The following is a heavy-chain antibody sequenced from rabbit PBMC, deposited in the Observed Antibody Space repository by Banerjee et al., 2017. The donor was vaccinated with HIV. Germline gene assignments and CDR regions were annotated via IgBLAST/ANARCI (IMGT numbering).Heavy chain of an antibody. V-gene: IGHV1S45*01. CDR2: IYAGSSGST. CDR1: GFSFSSDYD. CDR3: ARTYVGYAGYGYASFDL. D-gene: IGHD6-1*01. J-gene: IGHJ4*01. Sequence: QEQLVESGGGLVTLGGSLKLSCKASGFSFSSDYDMCWVRQAPGKGLEWIGCIYAGSSGSTYYASWAKGRFTISKTSSTTVTLQMTSLTAADTATYFCARTYVGYAGYGYASFDLWGQGTLVTVS.